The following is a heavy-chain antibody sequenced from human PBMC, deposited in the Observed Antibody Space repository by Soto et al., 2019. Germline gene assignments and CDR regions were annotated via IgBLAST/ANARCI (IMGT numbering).Heavy chain of an antibody. J-gene: IGHJ4*02. CDR1: GCTFTSYA. CDR3: ANENSDSSGAYYHYSMEY. D-gene: IGHD3-22*01. Sequence: SVKVSCKASGCTFTSYASSWVRQAPGQGLEWMGGIIPSCGTANYAQKFQGRVTITADKSTSTANMELSSLRSEDTAGYYCANENSDSSGAYYHYSMEYWGQGTLVTVSS. V-gene: IGHV1-69*06. CDR2: IIPSCGTA.